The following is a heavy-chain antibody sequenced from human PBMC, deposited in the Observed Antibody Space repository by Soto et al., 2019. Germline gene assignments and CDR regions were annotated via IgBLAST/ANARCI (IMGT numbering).Heavy chain of an antibody. CDR2: INPNSGGT. CDR3: ARENFPHGYGDYEAYYYYGMDV. J-gene: IGHJ6*02. D-gene: IGHD4-17*01. CDR1: GYTFTGYY. V-gene: IGHV1-2*04. Sequence: ASVKVSCKASGYTFTGYYMHWVRQAPGQGLEWMGWINPNSGGTNYAQKFQGWVTMTRDTSISTAYMELSRLRSDDTAVYYCARENFPHGYGDYEAYYYYGMDVWGQGTTVTVSS.